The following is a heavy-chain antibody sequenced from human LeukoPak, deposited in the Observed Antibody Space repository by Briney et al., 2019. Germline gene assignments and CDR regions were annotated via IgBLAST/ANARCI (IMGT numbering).Heavy chain of an antibody. V-gene: IGHV4-34*01. D-gene: IGHD3-22*01. CDR3: ARAPTYYYDSSGYYRFDY. J-gene: IGHJ4*02. Sequence: SETLSLTCAVYGGSFSGYYWSWIRQPPGKGLEWIGEINHSGGTNYNPSLKSRVTISVDTSKNQFSLKLSSVTAADTAVYYCARAPTYYYDSSGYYRFDYWGQGTLVTVSS. CDR1: GGSFSGYY. CDR2: INHSGGT.